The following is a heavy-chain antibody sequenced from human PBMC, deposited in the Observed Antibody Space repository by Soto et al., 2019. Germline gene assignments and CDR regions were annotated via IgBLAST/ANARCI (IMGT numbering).Heavy chain of an antibody. D-gene: IGHD5-18*01. CDR3: ARTTAMGSPYYYYGMDV. J-gene: IGHJ6*02. CDR1: GDSFTSYW. CDR2: IYPGDSDT. Sequence: GESLKISCKGSGDSFTSYWIGWVRQMPGKGLEWMGIIYPGDSDTRYSPSFQGQVTISADKSISTAYLQWSSLKASDTAMYYCARTTAMGSPYYYYGMDVWGQGTTVTVSS. V-gene: IGHV5-51*01.